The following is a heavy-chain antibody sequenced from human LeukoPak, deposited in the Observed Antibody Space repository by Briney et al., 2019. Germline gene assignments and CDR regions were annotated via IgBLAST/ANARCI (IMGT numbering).Heavy chain of an antibody. CDR3: ARGLYSSSWYFDY. J-gene: IGHJ4*02. CDR2: IHSTSGSI. CDR1: GFSFSSYH. D-gene: IGHD6-13*01. V-gene: IGHV3-48*04. Sequence: GGSLRLSCAASGFSFSSYHMNWVRQAPGKGLEWISYIHSTSGSINYADSVKGRFTISRDNAKNSLYLQMNSLRAEDTAVYYCARGLYSSSWYFDYWGQGTLVTVSS.